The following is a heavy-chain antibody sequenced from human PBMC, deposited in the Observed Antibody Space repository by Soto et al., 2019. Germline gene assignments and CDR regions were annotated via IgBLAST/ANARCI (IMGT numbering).Heavy chain of an antibody. V-gene: IGHV3-7*03. Sequence: EVLLVESGGGLVQPGGSLRLSCAASGFTFSNYWMSWARQGPGKGLEWVAVIKQDSSETYYVDSVKGRFTVSRDNAKRSLYLQMNTLRVEDTAVYYCVTDWGQLSGAWGQGVLVTVSS. D-gene: IGHD3-16*01. CDR1: GFTFSNYW. CDR2: IKQDSSET. J-gene: IGHJ5*02. CDR3: VTDWGQLSGA.